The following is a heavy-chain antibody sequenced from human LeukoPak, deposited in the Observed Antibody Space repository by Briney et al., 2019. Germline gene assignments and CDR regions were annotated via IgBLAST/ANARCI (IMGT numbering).Heavy chain of an antibody. Sequence: DPSETLSLTCAVYGGSFSGYYWSWIRQPPGKGLEWIGEINHSGSTNYNPSLKCRVTISVDTSKNQFSLKLSSVTAADTAVYYCARGPPTTFSGYYYYYMDVWGKGTTVTFSS. CDR3: ARGPPTTFSGYYYYYMDV. J-gene: IGHJ6*03. V-gene: IGHV4-34*01. D-gene: IGHD2/OR15-2a*01. CDR2: INHSGST. CDR1: GGSFSGYY.